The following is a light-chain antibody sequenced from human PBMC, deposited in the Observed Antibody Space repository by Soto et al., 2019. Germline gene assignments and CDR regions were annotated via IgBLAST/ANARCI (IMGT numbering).Light chain of an antibody. CDR3: SSYTSSSALYV. V-gene: IGLV2-14*01. Sequence: QSVLTQPASVSGSPGQSITISCTGTSSDVGGYNYVSWYQQHPSKAPKLMIYDVNNRPAGVSNRFSGSKSGNTAPLTIAGLQAEDEADYYCSSYTSSSALYVFGTGTKLTVL. CDR1: SSDVGGYNY. J-gene: IGLJ1*01. CDR2: DVN.